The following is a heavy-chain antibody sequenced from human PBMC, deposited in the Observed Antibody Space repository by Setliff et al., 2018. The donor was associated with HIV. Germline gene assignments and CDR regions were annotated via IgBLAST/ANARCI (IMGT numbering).Heavy chain of an antibody. Sequence: VASVKVSCKTSGDTLSIHPISWVRQAPGRGLDWMGGIIPMYGVTNYAQKFQGRVTITTDESTSTAYMELSSLRPEDTAVYYCASPTAIPHWGQGTLVTVSS. D-gene: IGHD2-21*02. CDR2: IIPMYGVT. V-gene: IGHV1-69*05. J-gene: IGHJ4*02. CDR3: ASPTAIPH. CDR1: GDTLSIHP.